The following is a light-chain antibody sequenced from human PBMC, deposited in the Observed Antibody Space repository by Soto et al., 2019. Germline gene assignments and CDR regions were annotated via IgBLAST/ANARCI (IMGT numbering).Light chain of an antibody. CDR1: QSVSSIY. Sequence: EIVLTQSPGTLSLSPGERATLSCRASQSVSSIYLAWYQQKLGQAPRLLIYGASSRATGIPDRFSGSGSGTDFTLTISRLEPEDFAVYYCQQYGSSRWTFGQGTKVEIK. CDR3: QQYGSSRWT. J-gene: IGKJ1*01. V-gene: IGKV3-20*01. CDR2: GAS.